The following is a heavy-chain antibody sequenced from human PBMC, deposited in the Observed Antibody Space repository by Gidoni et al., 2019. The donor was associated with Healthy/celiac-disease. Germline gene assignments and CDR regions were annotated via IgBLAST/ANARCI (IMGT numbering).Heavy chain of an antibody. CDR3: ARDRSRYSSSWYTSGNYGMDV. D-gene: IGHD6-13*01. V-gene: IGHV3-21*01. J-gene: IGHJ6*02. CDR1: GLTFSSYS. CDR2: ISSSSSYI. Sequence: EVQLVESGGGLVKPGWSLRLSCAAPGLTFSSYSMTWVRQAQGKGLGWVSSISSSSSYIYYADSVKGRFTISRDNAKNSLYLQMNSLRAEDTAVYYCARDRSRYSSSWYTSGNYGMDVWGQGTTVTVSS.